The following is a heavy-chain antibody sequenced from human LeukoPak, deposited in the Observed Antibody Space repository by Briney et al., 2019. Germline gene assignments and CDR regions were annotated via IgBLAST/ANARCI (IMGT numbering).Heavy chain of an antibody. CDR2: IGISSGNT. V-gene: IGHV3-48*01. D-gene: IGHD5-12*01. CDR3: ARDHRYAFDN. Sequence: GGSLRLSCAASGFNFIDYSMNWGRQAPGEGLEWISYIGISSGNTKYADSVKGRFTISRDKARNSLYLQMNSLRVEDTAVYYCARDHRYAFDNWGHGTLVTVSS. CDR1: GFNFIDYS. J-gene: IGHJ4*01.